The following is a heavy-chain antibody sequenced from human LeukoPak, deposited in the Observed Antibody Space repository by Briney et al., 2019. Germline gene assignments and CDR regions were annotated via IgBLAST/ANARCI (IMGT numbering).Heavy chain of an antibody. CDR3: ARSTSGNYFFDY. V-gene: IGHV3-23*01. CDR2: ISGRSGTT. J-gene: IGHJ4*02. Sequence: GGSLRLSCVAPGFTFTSSAMSWVRQAPGKGLEWVSAISGRSGTTYYADSVKGRFTISRDNSKNTLYLQMNSLAAEDTAVYYCARSTSGNYFFDYWGQGTLVTVSS. D-gene: IGHD1-26*01. CDR1: GFTFTSSA.